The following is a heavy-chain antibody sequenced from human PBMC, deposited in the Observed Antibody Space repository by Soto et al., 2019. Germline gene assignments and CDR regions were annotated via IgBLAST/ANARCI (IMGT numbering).Heavy chain of an antibody. CDR1: GFTFSSYA. Sequence: GGSLRLSCAASGFTFSSYAMSWARQAPGKGLEWVSAISGSGGSTYYADSVKGRFTISRDNSKNTLYLQMNSLRAEDTAVYYCAKDRIAAPCFDYWGQGTLVTVSS. D-gene: IGHD6-6*01. V-gene: IGHV3-23*01. CDR2: ISGSGGST. J-gene: IGHJ4*02. CDR3: AKDRIAAPCFDY.